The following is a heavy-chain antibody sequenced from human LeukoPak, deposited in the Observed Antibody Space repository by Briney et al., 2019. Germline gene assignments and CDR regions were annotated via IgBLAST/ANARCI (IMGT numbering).Heavy chain of an antibody. CDR2: ISTSGEST. V-gene: IGHV3-23*01. D-gene: IGHD3-10*01. Sequence: PGGSLRLSCAASGFTFSSYGMSWVRQAPGQGLEWVSAISTSGESTYYADSVKGHFTISRDNSKNTLYLQMNSLRAEDTAIYFFAKGSGSGYGSGPFDYWGQGTLVTVSS. CDR3: AKGSGSGYGSGPFDY. CDR1: GFTFSSYG. J-gene: IGHJ4*02.